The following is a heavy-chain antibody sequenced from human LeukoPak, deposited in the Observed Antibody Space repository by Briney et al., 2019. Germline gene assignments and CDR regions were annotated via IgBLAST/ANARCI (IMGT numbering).Heavy chain of an antibody. CDR3: ARGKSYWAFDI. CDR2: TYYRSRWYD. D-gene: IGHD2-8*02. J-gene: IGHJ3*02. CDR1: GDSVSSNSAS. Sequence: QTLSLTCAISGDSVSSNSASWHWIRQSPSRGLEWLGRTYYRSRWYDDYAVSVKGRITINPDTSKNQVSLQLNSVTPDDTAVYYCARGKSYWAFDIWGQGTMVTVSS. V-gene: IGHV6-1*01.